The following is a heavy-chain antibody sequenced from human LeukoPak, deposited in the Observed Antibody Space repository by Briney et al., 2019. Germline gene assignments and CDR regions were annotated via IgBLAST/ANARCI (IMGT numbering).Heavy chain of an antibody. CDR2: TSSSSSYI. D-gene: IGHD3-22*01. Sequence: KSGGSLRLSCAASGFTFNSYSMDWVRQAPGKGLEWVSSTSSSSSYIYYADSVKGRFTISRDNAKNSLYLQMNSLRAEDTAVYYCAYLSISMIVVDWGQGTLVTVSS. J-gene: IGHJ4*02. CDR3: AYLSISMIVVD. V-gene: IGHV3-21*01. CDR1: GFTFNSYS.